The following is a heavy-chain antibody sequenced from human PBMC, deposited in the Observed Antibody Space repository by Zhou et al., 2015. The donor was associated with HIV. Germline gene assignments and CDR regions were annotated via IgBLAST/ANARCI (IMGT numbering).Heavy chain of an antibody. CDR1: GGTFSSYA. D-gene: IGHD3-22*01. V-gene: IGHV1-69*01. Sequence: QVQLVQSGAEVKKPGSSVKVSCKASGGTFSSYAISWVRQAPGQGLEWMGGIIPIFGTANYAQKFQGRVTITADESTSTAYMELSSLRSEDTAVYYCARDYYDSSGYNTRATLFDYWGQGTLVTVSS. CDR3: ARDYYDSSGYNTRATLFDY. CDR2: IIPIFGTA. J-gene: IGHJ4*02.